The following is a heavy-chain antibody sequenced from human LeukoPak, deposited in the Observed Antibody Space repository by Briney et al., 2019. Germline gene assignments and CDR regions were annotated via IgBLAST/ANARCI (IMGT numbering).Heavy chain of an antibody. CDR2: ISDSGGST. J-gene: IGHJ4*02. CDR1: GFTFSGNA. D-gene: IGHD3-10*01. CDR3: AKPQRFGELLSSFDY. Sequence: GGSLRLSCAASGFTFSGNAMSWVRQAAGKGMEWVSGISDSGGSTDYADSVKGRFTISRDNPKNTLYLQMNSLRAEDTAVYYCAKPQRFGELLSSFDYWGQGTLVTVSS. V-gene: IGHV3-23*01.